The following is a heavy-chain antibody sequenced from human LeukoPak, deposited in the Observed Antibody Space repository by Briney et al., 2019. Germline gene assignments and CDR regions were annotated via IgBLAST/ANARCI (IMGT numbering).Heavy chain of an antibody. J-gene: IGHJ6*03. Sequence: ASVKVSFKASGYTFTGYYMHWVRQAPGQGLEWMGWINPNSGGTNYAQKFQGRVTMTRDTSISTAYMELSRLRSDDTAVYYCAGDRYSSSSRYYYYYMDVWGKGTTVTVSS. CDR3: AGDRYSSSSRYYYYYMDV. V-gene: IGHV1-2*02. CDR1: GYTFTGYY. CDR2: INPNSGGT. D-gene: IGHD6-6*01.